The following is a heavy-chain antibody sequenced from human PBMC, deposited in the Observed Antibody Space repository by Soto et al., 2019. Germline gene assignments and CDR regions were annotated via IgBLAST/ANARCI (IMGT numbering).Heavy chain of an antibody. CDR2: ISAYNGNT. Sequence: ASVKVSCKASGYTFTSYGISWVRQAPGQGLEWVRWISAYNGNTNYAQKLQGRVTMTTDTSTSTAYMELRSLRSDDTAVYYCARSSRYYDILTGYFPWHYYYYGMDVWSQGTTVTVSS. D-gene: IGHD3-9*01. V-gene: IGHV1-18*04. J-gene: IGHJ6*02. CDR3: ARSSRYYDILTGYFPWHYYYYGMDV. CDR1: GYTFTSYG.